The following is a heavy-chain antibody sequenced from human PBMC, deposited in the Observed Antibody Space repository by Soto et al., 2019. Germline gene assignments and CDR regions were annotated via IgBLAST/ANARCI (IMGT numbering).Heavy chain of an antibody. CDR3: ARGRYNYDSSGYTFRSFDY. CDR2: INPNSGGT. Sequence: ASVKVSCKTSGYTFTAYYIHWVRQAPGQGLEWMGWINPNSGGTNPAQKFQGRVTITADESTSTAYMELSSLRSEDTAVYYCARGRYNYDSSGYTFRSFDYWGQGTLVTVSS. J-gene: IGHJ4*02. V-gene: IGHV1-2*02. CDR1: GYTFTAYY. D-gene: IGHD3-22*01.